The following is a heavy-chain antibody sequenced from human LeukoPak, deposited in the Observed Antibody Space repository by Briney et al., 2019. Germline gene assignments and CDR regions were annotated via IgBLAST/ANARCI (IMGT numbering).Heavy chain of an antibody. J-gene: IGHJ4*02. D-gene: IGHD2-2*01. CDR2: INPNSGGT. V-gene: IGHV1-2*02. CDR1: GYTFSGYY. CDR3: ARDSCSSTSCLSIDDY. Sequence: ASVKVSCKASGYTFSGYYMHWVRRAPGQGLEWMGWINPNSGGTNYAQKFQGRVTMTRDTSISTAYMELSRLSSDDTAVYYCARDSCSSTSCLSIDDYWGQGTLVTVSS.